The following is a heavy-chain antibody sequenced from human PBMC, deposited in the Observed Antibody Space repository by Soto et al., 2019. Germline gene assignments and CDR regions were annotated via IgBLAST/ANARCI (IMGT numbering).Heavy chain of an antibody. CDR1: GGSFSSYY. J-gene: IGHJ4*02. CDR3: ARDGPTVTFDY. D-gene: IGHD4-4*01. Sequence: PSETLSLTCAVYGGSFSSYYWSWIRQPAGKGLEWIGRLQTSGSTDYNPSLKSRVTMSVDTSKNQFSLKLSSVTAADTAVYYCARDGPTVTFDYWGQGTLVTVSS. CDR2: LQTSGST. V-gene: IGHV4-4*07.